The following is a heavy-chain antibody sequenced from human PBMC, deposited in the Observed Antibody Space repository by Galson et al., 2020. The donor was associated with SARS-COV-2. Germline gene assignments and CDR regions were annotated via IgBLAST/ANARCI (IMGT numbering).Heavy chain of an antibody. J-gene: IGHJ4*02. D-gene: IGHD3-3*01. V-gene: IGHV3-30*02. CDR2: IRSDGGNR. CDR3: AKDQGYNLWSGKLIDY. Sequence: GGSLRLSCAASGFTFSNYGMHWVRQAPGKGLEWVAFIRSDGGNRFYVDPVKGRFTSSRDNSKNTLYLQMNSLRVEDTAVYYCAKDQGYNLWSGKLIDYWGQGTLVTVSS. CDR1: GFTFSNYG.